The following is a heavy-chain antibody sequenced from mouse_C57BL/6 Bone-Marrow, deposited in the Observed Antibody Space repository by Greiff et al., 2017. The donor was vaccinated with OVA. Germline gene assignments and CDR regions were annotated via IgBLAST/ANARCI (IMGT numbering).Heavy chain of an antibody. Sequence: VQLQQPGAELVKPGASVKMSCKASGYTFTSYWITWVKQRPGQGLEWIGDIYPGSGSTNYNEKFKSKATLTVDTSSSTAYMQLISLTSEDSAVYYCARKGDYGSSPAWFAYWGQGTLVTVSA. V-gene: IGHV1-55*01. CDR2: IYPGSGST. D-gene: IGHD1-1*01. J-gene: IGHJ3*01. CDR3: ARKGDYGSSPAWFAY. CDR1: GYTFTSYW.